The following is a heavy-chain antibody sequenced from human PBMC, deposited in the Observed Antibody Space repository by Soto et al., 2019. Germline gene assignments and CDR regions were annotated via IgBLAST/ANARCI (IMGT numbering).Heavy chain of an antibody. V-gene: IGHV1-58*01. D-gene: IGHD3-10*01. CDR1: GFTFTSSA. CDR3: AATYYYGSGNYYDLDY. J-gene: IGHJ4*02. Sequence: SVKVSCKASGFTFTSSAVQWVRQARGQRLEWIGWIVVGSGNTNYAQKFQERVTITRDMSTSTAYMELSSLRSEDTAVYYCAATYYYGSGNYYDLDYWGQGTLVTVSS. CDR2: IVVGSGNT.